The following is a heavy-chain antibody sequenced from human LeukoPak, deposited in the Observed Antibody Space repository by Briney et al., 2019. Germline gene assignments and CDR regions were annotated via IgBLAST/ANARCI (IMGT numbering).Heavy chain of an antibody. CDR3: AREWPPSGYDILTGYRFHPLGAFFY. D-gene: IGHD3-9*01. CDR2: ISYDGSNK. V-gene: IGHV3-30*04. Sequence: GGSLRLSCAASGFTFSSYAMHWVRQAPGKGLEWVAVISYDGSNKYYADSVKGRFTISRDNSKNTLYLQMNSLRAEDTAVYYCAREWPPSGYDILTGYRFHPLGAFFYWGQGTLVTVSS. J-gene: IGHJ4*02. CDR1: GFTFSSYA.